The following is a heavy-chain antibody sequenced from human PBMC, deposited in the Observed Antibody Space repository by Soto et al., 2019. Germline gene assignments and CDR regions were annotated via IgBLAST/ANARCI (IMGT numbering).Heavy chain of an antibody. J-gene: IGHJ4*02. CDR2: IWYDGSNK. D-gene: IGHD3-22*01. V-gene: IGHV3-33*01. CDR1: GFTFSDYG. CDR3: ARDAYISGYENIDY. Sequence: QVQLVESGGGVVQPGRSLRLSCAASGFTFSDYGMHWVRQAPGKGLEWVAVIWYDGSNKYYADSVKGRITVSRDNSENTLYLEMNRLRPEDTAVYYCARDAYISGYENIDYWGQGTLVTVSS.